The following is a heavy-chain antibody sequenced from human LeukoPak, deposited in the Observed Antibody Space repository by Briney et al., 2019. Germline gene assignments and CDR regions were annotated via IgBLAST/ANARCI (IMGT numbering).Heavy chain of an antibody. Sequence: PSETLSLTCTVSGGSFSGSTYYGGCIRQPPGKWLEWIGSIKYRGSTYYNPSLRSRVTVSLDTSRNQFSLKLNSVTAADTAIYYCATDGSDNWGLFDSWGQGTLVTVSS. CDR3: ATDGSDNWGLFDS. D-gene: IGHD1-1*01. CDR2: IKYRGST. J-gene: IGHJ4*02. V-gene: IGHV4-39*07. CDR1: GGSFSGSTYY.